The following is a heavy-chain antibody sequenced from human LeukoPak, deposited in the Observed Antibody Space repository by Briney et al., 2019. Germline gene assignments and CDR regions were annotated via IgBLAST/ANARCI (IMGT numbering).Heavy chain of an antibody. CDR1: GYTFSDYF. J-gene: IGHJ4*02. CDR3: ARGWGSPYYFDF. V-gene: IGHV1-2*02. Sequence: ASVKVSCKASGYTFSDYFVHWVRQAPGQGLEWMGWINPKSGVTKYTQKFQGRVTIVRDTATSTVYMDLSSLTSDDTAVYFCARGWGSPYYFDFWGQGTLVTVSS. CDR2: INPKSGVT. D-gene: IGHD3-16*01.